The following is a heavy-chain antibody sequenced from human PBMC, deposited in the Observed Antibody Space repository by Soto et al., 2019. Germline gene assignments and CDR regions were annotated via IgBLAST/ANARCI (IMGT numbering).Heavy chain of an antibody. CDR2: INHVGGT. D-gene: IGHD3-16*01. CDR1: EGLSGDSC. CDR3: VRIRYQLPSSVLWPEP. V-gene: IGHV4-34*01. Sequence: VDEGLSGDSCGSWIRQNPGKGLEWIGEINHVGGTNYNPSLKSRVTMSVDTSQNQFSLRLISVTAADTAMYFCVRIRYQLPSSVLWPEPRGQRTPVTVSS. J-gene: IGHJ5*02.